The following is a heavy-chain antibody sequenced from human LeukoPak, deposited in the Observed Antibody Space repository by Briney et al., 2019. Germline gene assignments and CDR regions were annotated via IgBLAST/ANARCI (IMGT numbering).Heavy chain of an antibody. V-gene: IGHV4-59*01. CDR2: IYYSGST. CDR1: GGSISSYY. J-gene: IGHJ5*02. D-gene: IGHD3-10*01. Sequence: PSETLSLTCTVSGGSISSYYWSWIRQPPGKGLEWIGYIYYSGSTNYNPSLKSRVTISVDTSKNQFSLKLSSVTAADTAVYYCARDLGGPGREIDPWGQGTLVTVSS. CDR3: ARDLGGPGREIDP.